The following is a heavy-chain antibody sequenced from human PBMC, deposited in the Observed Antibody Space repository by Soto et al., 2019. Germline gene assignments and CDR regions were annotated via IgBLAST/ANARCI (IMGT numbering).Heavy chain of an antibody. CDR3: ARDVSPGSSSVYLDAFDI. CDR1: GFTLSAYW. D-gene: IGHD6-13*01. V-gene: IGHV3-7*05. J-gene: IGHJ3*02. Sequence: EVQLEESGGDLVQPGGSLRLSCAASGFTLSAYWMPWVRQAPGKGLEWVANINRVGSKKSYLDSVRGRFTISRDNVGNSLYLQMDSLRADDTALYYCARDVSPGSSSVYLDAFDIWGQGTMVTVSS. CDR2: INRVGSKK.